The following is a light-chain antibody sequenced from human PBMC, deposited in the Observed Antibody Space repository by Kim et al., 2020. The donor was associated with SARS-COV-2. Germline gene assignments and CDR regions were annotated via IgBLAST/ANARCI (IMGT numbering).Light chain of an antibody. V-gene: IGLV2-11*01. Sequence: QSALTQPRSVSGSPGQSVTISCTGTSSDVGGYDYVSLYQQHPGKAPKLIIYDVTKRPSGVSDRLSGSKSGNTASLTISGLQAEDEADYHCCSETGSGMRLFGGGTQLTVL. CDR2: DVT. J-gene: IGLJ2*01. CDR1: SSDVGGYDY. CDR3: CSETGSGMRL.